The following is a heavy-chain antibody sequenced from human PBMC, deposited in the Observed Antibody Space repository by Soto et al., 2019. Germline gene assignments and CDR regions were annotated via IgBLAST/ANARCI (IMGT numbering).Heavy chain of an antibody. CDR2: IIPIFGTA. V-gene: IGHV1-69*06. Sequence: QVQLVQSGAEVKKPGSSVKVSCKASGGTFSSYAISWVRQAPGQGLEWMGGIIPIFGTANYAQKFQGRVTITADKSTRTDYMELSSLRSEDMAVYYCARGPAGYYPSYYYGMDVWGEGTTVTVSS. CDR1: GGTFSSYA. CDR3: ARGPAGYYPSYYYGMDV. D-gene: IGHD3-22*01. J-gene: IGHJ6*04.